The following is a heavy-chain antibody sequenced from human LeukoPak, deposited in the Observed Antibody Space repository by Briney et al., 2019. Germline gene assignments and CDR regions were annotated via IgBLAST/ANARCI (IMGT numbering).Heavy chain of an antibody. CDR2: IYYSGST. J-gene: IGHJ3*02. V-gene: IGHV4-59*01. CDR1: GGSISSYY. Sequence: SKTLSLTCTVSGGSISSYYWSWIRQPPGKGLEWIGYIYYSGSTNYNPSLKSRVTISVDTSKNQFSLKLSSVTAADTAVYYCARVVYYDSSGYPAASDIWGQGTMVTVSS. D-gene: IGHD3-22*01. CDR3: ARVVYYDSSGYPAASDI.